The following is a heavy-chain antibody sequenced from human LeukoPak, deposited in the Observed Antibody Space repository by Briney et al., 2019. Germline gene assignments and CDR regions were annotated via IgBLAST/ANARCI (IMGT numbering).Heavy chain of an antibody. Sequence: ASVKVSCKASGYTFTSYDINWVRQATGQGLEWMGWMNPNSGNTGYAQKFQGRVTMTRNTSISTAYMELSSLRTDDTALYYCARAAWVSTSSKYYFDNWGQGTLVTASS. CDR3: ARAAWVSTSSKYYFDN. D-gene: IGHD2-21*01. J-gene: IGHJ4*02. CDR1: GYTFTSYD. V-gene: IGHV1-8*01. CDR2: MNPNSGNT.